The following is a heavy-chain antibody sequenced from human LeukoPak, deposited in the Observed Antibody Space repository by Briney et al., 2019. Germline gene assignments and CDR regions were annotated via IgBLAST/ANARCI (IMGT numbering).Heavy chain of an antibody. J-gene: IGHJ1*01. CDR3: LISYYGSGSYDGEL. CDR2: ISAYNGNT. Sequence: ASVKVSCKASGYTFTSYGISWVRQAPGQGLEWMGWISAYNGNTNYAQKLQGRVTMTTDTSTSTAYMELRSLGSDDTAVYYCLISYYGSGSYDGELWGQGTLVTVSS. V-gene: IGHV1-18*04. D-gene: IGHD3-10*01. CDR1: GYTFTSYG.